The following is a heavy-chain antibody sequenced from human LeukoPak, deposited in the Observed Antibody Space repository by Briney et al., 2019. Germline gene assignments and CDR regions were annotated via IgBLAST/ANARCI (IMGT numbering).Heavy chain of an antibody. Sequence: SETLSLTCAVYGGSFSGYYWSWIRQPPGKGLERIGEINHSGSTNYNPSLKSRVTISVDTSKNQFSLKLSSVTAADTAVYYCARGLTYGSGEGYGMDVWGQGTTVTVSS. J-gene: IGHJ6*02. CDR1: GGSFSGYY. D-gene: IGHD3-10*01. CDR2: INHSGST. CDR3: ARGLTYGSGEGYGMDV. V-gene: IGHV4-34*01.